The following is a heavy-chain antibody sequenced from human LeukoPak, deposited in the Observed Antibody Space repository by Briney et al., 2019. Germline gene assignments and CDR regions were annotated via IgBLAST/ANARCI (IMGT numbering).Heavy chain of an antibody. Sequence: SETLSLTCTVSGGSISSSNYYWGWIWQPPGKGLECIGSISSSGNTYYNPSLKSRVTISVDTSKNQFSLKLSSVTAADTAMYYCARAKVNYYGSGSYAEYYFDSWGQGNMVTVSS. D-gene: IGHD3-10*01. CDR1: GGSISSSNYY. CDR2: ISSSGNT. V-gene: IGHV4-39*07. CDR3: ARAKVNYYGSGSYAEYYFDS. J-gene: IGHJ4*02.